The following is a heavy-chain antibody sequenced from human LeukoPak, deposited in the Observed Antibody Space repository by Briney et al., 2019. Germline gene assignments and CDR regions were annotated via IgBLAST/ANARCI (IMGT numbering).Heavy chain of an antibody. CDR3: ARVSSVWIKDYYYYMDV. Sequence: SETLPLTCTVSGYSVSSGYYWGWIRQPPGKGLEWIGTIYYSGSAYYNPSLKSRVTISVDTSKNRFSLKVSSVTAADTAVYYCARVSSVWIKDYYYYMDVWGKGTTVTVSS. CDR2: IYYSGSA. D-gene: IGHD5-12*01. J-gene: IGHJ6*03. CDR1: GYSVSSGYY. V-gene: IGHV4-38-2*02.